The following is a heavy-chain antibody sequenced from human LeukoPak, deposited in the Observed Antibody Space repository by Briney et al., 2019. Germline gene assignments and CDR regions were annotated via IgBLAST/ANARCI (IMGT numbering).Heavy chain of an antibody. J-gene: IGHJ4*02. D-gene: IGHD1-1*01. CDR3: AREATGNIDY. CDR1: GGSFSGYY. V-gene: IGHV4-30-4*08. Sequence: PSETLSLTCAVYGGSFSGYYWSWIRQPPGKGLEWIGYIYYSGSTYYNPSLKSRVTISVDTSKNQFSLKLSSVTAADTAVYYCAREATGNIDYWGQGTLVTVSS. CDR2: IYYSGST.